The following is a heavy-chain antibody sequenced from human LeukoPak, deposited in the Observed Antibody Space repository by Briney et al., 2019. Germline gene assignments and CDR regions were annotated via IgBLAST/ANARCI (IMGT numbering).Heavy chain of an antibody. Sequence: SETLSLTCTVSGGSISSYYWSWIRQPPGKGLEGIGYIYYTGSSNYNPSLKSRVTISVATSKHQFSLNLSSVTAADTAVYYCARAGHSSTYYYMDVWGKGTTVTVSS. J-gene: IGHJ6*03. D-gene: IGHD6-19*01. CDR1: GGSISSYY. CDR3: ARAGHSSTYYYMDV. V-gene: IGHV4-59*01. CDR2: IYYTGSS.